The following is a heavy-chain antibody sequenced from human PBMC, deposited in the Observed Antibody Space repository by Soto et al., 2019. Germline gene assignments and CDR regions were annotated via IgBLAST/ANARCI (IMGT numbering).Heavy chain of an antibody. V-gene: IGHV3-30-3*01. CDR3: AVSAASGGSFNY. D-gene: IGHD6-13*01. Sequence: QVQLGESGGGVVQPGRSLRLSCAASGFTFSSYAIHWVRQAPGKGLEWVAVISYDESNKYYADSVKGRFTISRDNSKNTLYLQINSLRPEVTAVYYCAVSAASGGSFNYWGQGTLVTVSS. J-gene: IGHJ4*02. CDR1: GFTFSSYA. CDR2: ISYDESNK.